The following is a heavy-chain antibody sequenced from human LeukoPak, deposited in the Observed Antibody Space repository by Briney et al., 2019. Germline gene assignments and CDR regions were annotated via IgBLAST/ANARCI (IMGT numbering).Heavy chain of an antibody. J-gene: IGHJ5*02. D-gene: IGHD4-11*01. CDR1: GGSISSSSYY. CDR3: AKRHSYSNYVWFDP. V-gene: IGHV4-61*01. Sequence: SETLSLTCTVSGGSISSSSYYWSWIRQPPGKGLEWIGYIYYSGSTNYNPSLKSRVTISVDTSKNQFSLKLSSVTAADTAVYYCAKRHSYSNYVWFDPWGQGTLVTVSS. CDR2: IYYSGST.